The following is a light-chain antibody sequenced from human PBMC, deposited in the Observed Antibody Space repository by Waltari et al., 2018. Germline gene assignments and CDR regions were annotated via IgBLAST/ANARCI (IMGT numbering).Light chain of an antibody. V-gene: IGKV1-5*03. CDR1: QTINTW. Sequence: DIQMTQSPSTLSASVGDRVTITCRASQTINTWLAWYQQKPGKAPNLLIYRTSTLESGVPSRFSGSGSGTEFTLTISSLQPDDCATYYCQQAWTFGQGTKVEIK. CDR3: QQAWT. CDR2: RTS. J-gene: IGKJ1*01.